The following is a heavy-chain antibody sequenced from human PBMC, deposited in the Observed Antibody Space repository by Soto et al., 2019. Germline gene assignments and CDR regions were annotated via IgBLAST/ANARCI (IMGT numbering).Heavy chain of an antibody. CDR3: TTDSYSTIIIVRFDY. D-gene: IGHD3-22*01. J-gene: IGHJ4*01. Sequence: GGSLRLSCAASGFTFTNAWINWVRQAPGKGLEWVGRIKSKTDGGTTDYAEPVKGRFAISRDDSNNMAYLQMNSLKIEDTAVYYCTTDSYSTIIIVRFDYWGHGTLVT. CDR2: IKSKTDGGTT. V-gene: IGHV3-15*07. CDR1: GFTFTNAW.